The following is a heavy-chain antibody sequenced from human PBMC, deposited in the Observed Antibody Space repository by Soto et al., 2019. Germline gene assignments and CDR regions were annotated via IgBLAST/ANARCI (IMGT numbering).Heavy chain of an antibody. D-gene: IGHD7-27*01. CDR1: GGSVSSSTYY. CDR2: IYYSGIT. V-gene: IGHV4-39*01. Sequence: SETLSLTCTVSGGSVSSSTYYWGWIRQPPGEGLEWIGTIYYSGITYYNPSLQSRVTISVDTSKNQFSLRLSFVTAADAALYFCARQDVRAWGRFDPWGQGTLVTVSS. J-gene: IGHJ5*02. CDR3: ARQDVRAWGRFDP.